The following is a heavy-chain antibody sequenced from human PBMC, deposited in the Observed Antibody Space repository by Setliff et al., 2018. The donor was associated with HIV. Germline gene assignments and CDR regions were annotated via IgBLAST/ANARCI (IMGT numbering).Heavy chain of an antibody. J-gene: IGHJ6*02. V-gene: IGHV4-61*02. CDR3: ARGGYYYYFGVDV. D-gene: IGHD3-16*01. CDR1: GGSISSEAFS. Sequence: SETLSLTCTVSGGSISSEAFSWNWIRQPAGKGLEWIGRIYTRGSTDYNPSLKSRVTMSVDTSKNQFSLKLSSVTAADTAVYYCARGGYYYYFGVDVWGQGTTVTVSS. CDR2: IYTRGST.